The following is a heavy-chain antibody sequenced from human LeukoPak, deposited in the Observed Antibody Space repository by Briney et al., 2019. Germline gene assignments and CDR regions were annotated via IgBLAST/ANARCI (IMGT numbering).Heavy chain of an antibody. CDR3: ARDGSGYVGAGFDY. CDR1: GFTFSSYG. V-gene: IGHV3-30*03. J-gene: IGHJ4*02. D-gene: IGHD5-12*01. Sequence: QPGGSLRLSCAASGFTFSSYGMHWVRQAPGKGLEWVAVISYDGSNKYYADSVKGRFTISRDNSKNTLYLQMNSLRAEDTAVYYCARDGSGYVGAGFDYWGQGTLVTVSS. CDR2: ISYDGSNK.